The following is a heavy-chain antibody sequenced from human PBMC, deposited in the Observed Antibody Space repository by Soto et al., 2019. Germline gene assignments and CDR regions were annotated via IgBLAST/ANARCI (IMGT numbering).Heavy chain of an antibody. Sequence: TGGSLRLSCAASGFTFSSYAMSWVRQAPGKGLEWVSAISGSGGSTYYADSVKGRFTISRDNSKNTLYLQMNSLRAEDTAIYYCAKNRQFRSYYESAGHYDNWGQGTLVTVSS. D-gene: IGHD3-10*01. J-gene: IGHJ4*02. CDR3: AKNRQFRSYYESAGHYDN. CDR1: GFTFSSYA. CDR2: ISGSGGST. V-gene: IGHV3-23*01.